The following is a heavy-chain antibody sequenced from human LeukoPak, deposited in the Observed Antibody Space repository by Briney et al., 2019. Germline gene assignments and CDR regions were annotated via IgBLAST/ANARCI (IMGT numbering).Heavy chain of an antibody. CDR2: IYTSGST. D-gene: IGHD2-15*01. Sequence: SSETLSLTCTVSGGSISSYYWSWIRQPAGKGLEWIGRIYTSGSTNYNPSLKSRVTISIDTSMHQFSLRLISVTAADTAVYYCARQPCSGGICYLFDYWGQGTLVPVSS. CDR3: ARQPCSGGICYLFDY. J-gene: IGHJ4*02. V-gene: IGHV4-4*07. CDR1: GGSISSYY.